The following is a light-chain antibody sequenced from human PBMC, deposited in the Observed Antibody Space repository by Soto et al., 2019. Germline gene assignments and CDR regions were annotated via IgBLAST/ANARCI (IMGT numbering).Light chain of an antibody. CDR2: AAS. CDR3: QQTYSTPPT. Sequence: IHMTQSASSLSASVGYRVTITCRASQGISSYLNWYQQKKGKAPKLLIYAASSLQSGVPSRFSGSGYGTDFNLSISSLQTEDFATYYCQQTYSTPPTFGQGTKVDIK. V-gene: IGKV1-39*01. J-gene: IGKJ1*01. CDR1: QGISSY.